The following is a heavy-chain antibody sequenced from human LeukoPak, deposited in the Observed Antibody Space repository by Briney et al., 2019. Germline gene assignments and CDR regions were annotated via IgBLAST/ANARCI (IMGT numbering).Heavy chain of an antibody. CDR3: ARDKEGFDS. CDR2: ISGNGNYI. Sequence: GGSLRLSCAASGFTFSRYAMNRVRQAPGKGLEWVSSISGNGNYIFYSDLVKGRFSISRDNARNSLFLQMNSLRVEDTALYYCARDKEGFDSWGQGILVTVSS. CDR1: GFTFSRYA. J-gene: IGHJ4*02. V-gene: IGHV3-21*01.